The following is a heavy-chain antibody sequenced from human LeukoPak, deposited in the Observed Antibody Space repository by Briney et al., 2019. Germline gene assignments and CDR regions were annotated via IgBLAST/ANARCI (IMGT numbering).Heavy chain of an antibody. CDR3: ARGKRQQLAF. CDR2: MYYSGST. Sequence: PSETLSLTCTVSGGSISSSRYYWGWIRQPPGKGLEWIGSMYYSGSTYYNPSLKSRVTISVDTSKNQFSLKLSSVTAADTAVYYCARGKRQQLAFWGQGTLVTVSS. D-gene: IGHD6-13*01. V-gene: IGHV4-39*07. J-gene: IGHJ4*02. CDR1: GGSISSSRYY.